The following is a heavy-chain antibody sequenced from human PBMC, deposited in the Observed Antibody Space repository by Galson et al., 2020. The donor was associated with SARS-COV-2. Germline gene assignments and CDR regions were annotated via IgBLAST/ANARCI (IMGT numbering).Heavy chain of an antibody. V-gene: IGHV4-34*01. Sequence: SETLSLTCAVFGGSFSDYYWSWIRQPPGKGLEWIGEINHSGSTNYNPSLKSRVTMSVDTSKDQFSLELSSVTAADTAVYYCAREETDYDSSGPVYYYYGMDVWGQGTTVTVSS. J-gene: IGHJ6*02. CDR2: INHSGST. D-gene: IGHD3-22*01. CDR1: GGSFSDYY. CDR3: AREETDYDSSGPVYYYYGMDV.